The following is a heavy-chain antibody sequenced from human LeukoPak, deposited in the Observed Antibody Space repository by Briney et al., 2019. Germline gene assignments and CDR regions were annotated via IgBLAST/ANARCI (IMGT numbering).Heavy chain of an antibody. CDR2: IWHDGGTT. J-gene: IGHJ5*02. V-gene: IGHV3-33*01. D-gene: IGHD3-16*01. Sequence: PGGFLRLSCAASGFTFSSHSMHWVRQAPGKGLEWVGIIWHDGGTTYCGDSVRGRFTISRDNSKNTLDLQMSSLRDGDTAVYFCVRSQSAATYDAWGQGTLVTVSS. CDR3: VRSQSAATYDA. CDR1: GFTFSSHS.